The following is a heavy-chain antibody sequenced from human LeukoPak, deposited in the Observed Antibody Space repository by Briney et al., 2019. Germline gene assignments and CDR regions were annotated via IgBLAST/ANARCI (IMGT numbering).Heavy chain of an antibody. V-gene: IGHV4-4*07. D-gene: IGHD6-13*01. CDR2: IYSTGST. Sequence: SETLSLTCTVSGGSISSYYWSWIRQPAGKGLEWIGRIYSTGSTNYNPSLKSRVPMSVDTSKNQFSLRLRSVPAADTAVYYCARQIASAGTAGFDFWGQGALVTVSS. J-gene: IGHJ4*02. CDR1: GGSISSYY. CDR3: ARQIASAGTAGFDF.